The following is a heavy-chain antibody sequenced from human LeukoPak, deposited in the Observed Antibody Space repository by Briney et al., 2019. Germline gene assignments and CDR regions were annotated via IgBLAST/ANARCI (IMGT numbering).Heavy chain of an antibody. J-gene: IGHJ4*02. CDR2: INYSGST. Sequence: SETLSLTCTVSGYSISSGYYWGWIRQPPGKGLEWIGTINYSGSTYYSPSLRSRVTISVDTSKHQFSLKLNSVTAADTAVYYCGRRVVVAATFDYWGQGTLVTVSS. CDR3: GRRVVVAATFDY. V-gene: IGHV4-38-2*02. D-gene: IGHD2-15*01. CDR1: GYSISSGYY.